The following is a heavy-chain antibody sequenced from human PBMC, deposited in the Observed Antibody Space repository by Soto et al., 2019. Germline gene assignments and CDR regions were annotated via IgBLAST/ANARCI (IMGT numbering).Heavy chain of an antibody. CDR1: GFTFSSYS. CDR3: ARESRYFQSLLLHGGFDT. CDR2: ISSSSSTI. V-gene: IGHV3-48*02. Sequence: GSLRLSCAASGFTFSSYSMNWVRQAPGKGLEWVSYISSSSSTIYYADSVKGRFTISRDNAKNSLYLQMNSLRDEDTAVYYCARESRYFQSLLLHGGFDTWGQGTLVTVSS. J-gene: IGHJ5*02. D-gene: IGHD3-9*01.